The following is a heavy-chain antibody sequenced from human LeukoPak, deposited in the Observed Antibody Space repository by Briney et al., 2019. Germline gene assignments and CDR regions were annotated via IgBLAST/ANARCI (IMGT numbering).Heavy chain of an antibody. CDR3: ASFDFWSGYYRDY. CDR2: IYYSGST. CDR1: GGSISSYY. J-gene: IGHJ4*02. D-gene: IGHD3-3*01. V-gene: IGHV4-59*01. Sequence: PSETLSLTCTVSGGSISSYYWSWLRQPPGRGLEWLGYIYYSGSTNYNPSLKSRVTISVDTSKNQFSLKLSSVTAADPAVYYCASFDFWSGYYRDYWGQGTLVTVSS.